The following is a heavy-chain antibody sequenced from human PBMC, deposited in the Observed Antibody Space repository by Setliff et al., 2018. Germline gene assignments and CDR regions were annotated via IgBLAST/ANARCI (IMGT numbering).Heavy chain of an antibody. Sequence: PGGSLRLSCAGSGFMFSAYNMNWVRQAPGKGLEWVAFIRYDGSNKYYADSVKGRFTISRDNAKNSLYLQMNSLRAEDTAVYYCAKYLVATRGFDYWGQGTLVTVSS. D-gene: IGHD1-26*01. CDR2: IRYDGSNK. V-gene: IGHV3-30*02. CDR3: AKYLVATRGFDY. J-gene: IGHJ4*02. CDR1: GFMFSAYN.